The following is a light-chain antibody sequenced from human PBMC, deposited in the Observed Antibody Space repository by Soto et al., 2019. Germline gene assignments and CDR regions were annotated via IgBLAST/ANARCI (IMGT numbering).Light chain of an antibody. J-gene: IGLJ1*01. V-gene: IGLV2-14*01. Sequence: QSPLTQPASVSGSPGQSITISFTGTSSDVGGYNYVSWYQQHPGKAPKLMIYDVSNRPSGVSNRFSGSKSCNTASLTISGLQAEDEADYYCSSYTSSSTLLYVFGTGTKVTVL. CDR1: SSDVGGYNY. CDR3: SSYTSSSTLLYV. CDR2: DVS.